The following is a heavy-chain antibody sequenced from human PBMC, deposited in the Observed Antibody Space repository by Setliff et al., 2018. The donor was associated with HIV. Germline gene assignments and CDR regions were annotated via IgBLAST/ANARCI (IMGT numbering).Heavy chain of an antibody. D-gene: IGHD4-4*01. CDR3: VRDITTCWDV. Sequence: PGGSLRLSCAASGFTFRNYKFNWVRQAPGRGLEWVSSISIGSGGAIDYAAPVQGRFTISRDNAKNTLYLQMNSLRAEDTAVYYCVRDITTCWDVWGQGTTVTVSS. CDR2: ISIGSGGAI. J-gene: IGHJ6*02. CDR1: GFTFRNYK. V-gene: IGHV3-48*03.